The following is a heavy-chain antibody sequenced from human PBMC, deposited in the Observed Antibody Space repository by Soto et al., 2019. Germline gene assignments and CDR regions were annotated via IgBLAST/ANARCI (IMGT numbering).Heavy chain of an antibody. CDR1: GFTFSSYS. V-gene: IGHV3-48*01. Sequence: GGSLRLSCAASGFTFSSYSMNWVRQAPGKGLEWVSYISSSSSTIYYADSVKGRFTISRDNAKNSLYLQMNSLRAEDTAVYYCAQQQLAGDFDYWGQGTLVTVSS. CDR3: AQQQLAGDFDY. J-gene: IGHJ4*02. CDR2: ISSSSSTI. D-gene: IGHD6-13*01.